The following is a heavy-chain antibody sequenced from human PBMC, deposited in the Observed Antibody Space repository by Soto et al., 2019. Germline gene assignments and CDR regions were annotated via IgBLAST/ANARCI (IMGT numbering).Heavy chain of an antibody. J-gene: IGHJ3*02. CDR1: GFTFDDYA. Sequence: EVQLVESGGGLVQPGRSLRLSCAASGFTFDDYAMHWVRQAPGKGLEWVSGISWNSGSIVYADSVKGRFTISRDNAKNSLYLQMNSLRAEDTALYYCAKDRSPSYYGSGSAGAFDIWGQGTMVTVSS. D-gene: IGHD3-10*01. CDR3: AKDRSPSYYGSGSAGAFDI. CDR2: ISWNSGSI. V-gene: IGHV3-9*01.